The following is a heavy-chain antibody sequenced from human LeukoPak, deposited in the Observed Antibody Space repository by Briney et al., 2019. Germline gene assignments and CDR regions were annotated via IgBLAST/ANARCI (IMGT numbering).Heavy chain of an antibody. CDR2: MNPNSGNT. CDR3: ARGVTATLIGYYYYYMDV. J-gene: IGHJ6*03. D-gene: IGHD5-18*01. CDR1: GYTFTSYD. Sequence: ASVKVSCKASGYTFTSYDINWVRQATGQGLEWMGWMNPNSGNTGYAQKFQGRVTITRNTSISTAYMELSSLRSEDTAVYYCARGVTATLIGYYYYYMDVWGKGTTVTVSS. V-gene: IGHV1-8*03.